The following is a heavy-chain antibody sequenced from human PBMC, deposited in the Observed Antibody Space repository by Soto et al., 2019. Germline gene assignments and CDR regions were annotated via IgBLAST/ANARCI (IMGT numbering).Heavy chain of an antibody. CDR3: ARDSSGWYRH. V-gene: IGHV1-69*13. D-gene: IGHD6-19*01. Sequence: ASVKVSCKASGGTFSSYAISWVRQAPGQGLEWMGGVIPIFGTANYAQKFQGRVTITADESTSTAYMELSSLRSEDTAVYYCARDSSGWYRHWGQGTLVTVSS. CDR1: GGTFSSYA. J-gene: IGHJ4*02. CDR2: VIPIFGTA.